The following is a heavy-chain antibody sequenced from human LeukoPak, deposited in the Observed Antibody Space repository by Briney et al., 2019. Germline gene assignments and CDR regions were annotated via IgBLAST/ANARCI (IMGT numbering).Heavy chain of an antibody. D-gene: IGHD3-22*01. CDR2: ISAYNGNT. J-gene: IGHJ4*02. Sequence: GASVKVSCKASGYTFTSYGISWVRQAPGQGLEWMGWISAYNGNTNYAQKLQGRVTMTTDTSTSTAYMELRSLRSDETAVYYCAREPPYYYDSSGLDYWGQGTLVTVSS. CDR3: AREPPYYYDSSGLDY. V-gene: IGHV1-18*01. CDR1: GYTFTSYG.